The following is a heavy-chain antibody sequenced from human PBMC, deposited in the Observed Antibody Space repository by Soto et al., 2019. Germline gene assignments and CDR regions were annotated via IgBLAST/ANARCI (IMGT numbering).Heavy chain of an antibody. CDR2: ICYSGST. CDR3: ARQQSDIVVVVAAPKSKYNWFDP. D-gene: IGHD2-15*01. Sequence: QLQLQESGPGLVKPSETLSLTCTVSGRSISSSSHYWGWIRQPPGKGLERIGGICYSGSTYYYRSLKSRATIAVDTSKNQFSLKLSSVTAADTAVYYCARQQSDIVVVVAAPKSKYNWFDPWGQGTLVTVSS. V-gene: IGHV4-39*01. CDR1: GRSISSSSHY. J-gene: IGHJ5*02.